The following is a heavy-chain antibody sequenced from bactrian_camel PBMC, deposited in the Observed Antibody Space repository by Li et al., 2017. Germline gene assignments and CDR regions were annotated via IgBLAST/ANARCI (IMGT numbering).Heavy chain of an antibody. D-gene: IGHD6*01. CDR2: IKSGAGTT. V-gene: IGHV3S25*01. CDR3: VRDSGPYGGAWSFGY. Sequence: QLVESGGGLVQPGGSLRLACAASGFTFSNYWMYWVRRAPGRGLEWVSTIKSGAGTTYYADSVKGRFTVSRDDAKNTVYLQQSSLSLEDTAVYYCVRDSGPYGGAWSFGYWGQGTQVTVS. J-gene: IGHJ6*01. CDR1: GFTFSNYW.